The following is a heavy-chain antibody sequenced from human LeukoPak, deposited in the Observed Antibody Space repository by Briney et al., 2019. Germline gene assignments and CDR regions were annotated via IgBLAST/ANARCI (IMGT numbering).Heavy chain of an antibody. Sequence: SETLSLTCTVSGGSISSYHWSWIRQPPGKGLEWIGYIYYSGSTNYNPSLKSRVTISVDTSKNQFSLKLSSVTAADTAVYYCASGIAAAETFDYWGQGTLVTVSS. J-gene: IGHJ4*02. V-gene: IGHV4-59*01. D-gene: IGHD6-13*01. CDR3: ASGIAAAETFDY. CDR1: GGSISSYH. CDR2: IYYSGST.